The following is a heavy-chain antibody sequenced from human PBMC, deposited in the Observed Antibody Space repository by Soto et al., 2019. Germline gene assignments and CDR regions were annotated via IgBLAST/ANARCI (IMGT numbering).Heavy chain of an antibody. D-gene: IGHD2-15*01. J-gene: IGHJ3*01. Sequence: EVQLLESGGGLVQPGGSLRLSCAGSGFTFKTYAMSWVRQAPGKGLEWVSIISGSGRSTYYADSVKGRFTISRDNSKNTMYLQMNSLRAEDTAVYYCAKERGGPAIFDAFDFWGQGTMVTVSS. CDR3: AKERGGPAIFDAFDF. CDR1: GFTFKTYA. V-gene: IGHV3-23*01. CDR2: ISGSGRST.